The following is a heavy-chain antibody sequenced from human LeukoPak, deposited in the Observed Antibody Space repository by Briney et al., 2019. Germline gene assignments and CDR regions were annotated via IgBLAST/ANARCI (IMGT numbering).Heavy chain of an antibody. CDR3: ARVELISGSHLIFDY. V-gene: IGHV4-4*07. CDR2: IYAGGTA. D-gene: IGHD3-10*01. Sequence: SETLSLTCTVSGGSISNYYWSWIRQSAGKGLEWIGRIYAGGTANYNPSLKSRVTMSGDTSKNQLSLKLSSVTAAHTAVYYCARVELISGSHLIFDYWGQGTLVTVSS. J-gene: IGHJ4*02. CDR1: GGSISNYY.